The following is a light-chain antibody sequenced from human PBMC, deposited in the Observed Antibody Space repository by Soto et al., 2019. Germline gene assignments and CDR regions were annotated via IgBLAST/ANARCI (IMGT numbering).Light chain of an antibody. CDR1: QSVSSSY. CDR3: QQYNTWPPRT. Sequence: EIVLTQSPGTLSLSPGVRATLSCRASQSVSSSYLAWYQQKPGQAPRLLIYGASSRATGIPDRFSGSGSGTEFTLTISSLESEDFAVYYGQQYNTWPPRTFGQGTRVYIK. J-gene: IGKJ1*01. V-gene: IGKV3-20*01. CDR2: GAS.